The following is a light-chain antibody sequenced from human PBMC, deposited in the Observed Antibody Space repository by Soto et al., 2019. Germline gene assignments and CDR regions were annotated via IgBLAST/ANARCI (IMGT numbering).Light chain of an antibody. CDR2: GAS. CDR3: QQYGSSPRT. Sequence: EIVLTQSPGTLSLSPRERATLSCRASQSVSSSYLAWYQQKPGQAPRLLIYGASSRATGIPDRFSGSGSGTDFTLTISRLEPEDFAVYYCQQYGSSPRTFGQGTKGDI. V-gene: IGKV3-20*01. J-gene: IGKJ1*01. CDR1: QSVSSSY.